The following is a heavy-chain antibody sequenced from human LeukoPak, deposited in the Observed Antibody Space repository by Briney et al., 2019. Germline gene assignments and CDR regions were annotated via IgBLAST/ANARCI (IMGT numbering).Heavy chain of an antibody. CDR1: GFTFSNYW. CDR3: ARGYYDSSGYYLIDY. J-gene: IGHJ4*02. D-gene: IGHD3-22*01. CDR2: IKSDGRRT. V-gene: IGHV3-74*01. Sequence: GGSQRLSCAASGFTFSNYWMHWARQAPGEGRVCVSRIKSDGRRTSYADSVKGRFTISRDNAKNTLYLQMNSLRAEETAVYYCARGYYDSSGYYLIDYCGQGTLVTVSS.